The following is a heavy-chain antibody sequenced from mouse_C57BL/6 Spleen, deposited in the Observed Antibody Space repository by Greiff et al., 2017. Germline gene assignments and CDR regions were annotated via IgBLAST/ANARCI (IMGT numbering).Heavy chain of an antibody. D-gene: IGHD1-1*01. CDR1: GYTFTSYW. CDR2: IHPNSGST. V-gene: IGHV1-64*01. J-gene: IGHJ2*01. CDR3: STRDVSSHY. Sequence: QVQLQQPGAELVKPGASVKLSCKASGYTFTSYWMHWVKQRPGQGLEWIGMIHPNSGSTNYNEKFKSKATLTVDKSSSTAYMQHSRLTSGDSAVYYCSTRDVSSHYWGPGATLTVSS.